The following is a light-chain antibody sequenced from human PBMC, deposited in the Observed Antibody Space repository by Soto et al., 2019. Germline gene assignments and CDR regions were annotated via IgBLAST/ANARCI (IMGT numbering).Light chain of an antibody. V-gene: IGKV3-11*01. Sequence: EIVLTQSPATLSLSPGERATLSCRASQSVSSYLSWYQQKPGQAPRLLIYDASTRATGIPARFSGSGSGTDFTLTISSLEPEDFALYYCQQYNNRPPWTFGQGTKVDI. CDR1: QSVSSY. CDR3: QQYNNRPPWT. CDR2: DAS. J-gene: IGKJ1*01.